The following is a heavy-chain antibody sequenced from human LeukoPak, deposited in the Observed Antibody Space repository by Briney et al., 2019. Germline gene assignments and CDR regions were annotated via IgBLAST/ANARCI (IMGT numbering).Heavy chain of an antibody. J-gene: IGHJ3*02. CDR2: IYPGDSDT. CDR3: ARRTDSSGYYAAPHAFDI. D-gene: IGHD3-22*01. V-gene: IGHV5-51*01. CDR1: GYSFTSYW. Sequence: GESLQISCKGSGYSFTSYWIGWVRQMPGKGLEWMGIIYPGDSDTRYSPSFQGQVTISADKSISTAYLQWSSLKASDTAMYYCARRTDSSGYYAAPHAFDIWGQGTMVTVSS.